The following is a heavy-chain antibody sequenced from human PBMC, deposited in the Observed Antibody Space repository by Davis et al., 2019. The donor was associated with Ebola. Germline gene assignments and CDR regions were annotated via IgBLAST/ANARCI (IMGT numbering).Heavy chain of an antibody. CDR1: GGSFSGYY. V-gene: IGHV4-34*01. CDR3: ARFGVQRIAALYYYYGMDV. D-gene: IGHD6-6*01. CDR2: INHSGST. Sequence: MPGGSLRLSCAVYGGSFSGYYWSWIRQPPGKGLEWIGEINHSGSTNYNPSLKSRVTISVDTSKNQFSLKLSSVTAADTSVYYCARFGVQRIAALYYYYGMDVWGQGTTVTVSS. J-gene: IGHJ6*02.